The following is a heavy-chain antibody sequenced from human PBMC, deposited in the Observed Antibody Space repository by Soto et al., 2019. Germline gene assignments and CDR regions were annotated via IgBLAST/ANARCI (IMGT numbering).Heavy chain of an antibody. D-gene: IGHD6-19*01. CDR1: EGSISSFY. Sequence: LQILSVTSTDSEGSISSFYWRCIRQPPGKGLEWIGYIHYSGSSIYNPSLKSRVTIAVDTSKNQFSLKLSSVTAADTAVYYCARVGGSGRYNFDNWRKGTLVTVSS. CDR2: IHYSGSS. CDR3: ARVGGSGRYNFDN. J-gene: IGHJ4*02. V-gene: IGHV4-59*01.